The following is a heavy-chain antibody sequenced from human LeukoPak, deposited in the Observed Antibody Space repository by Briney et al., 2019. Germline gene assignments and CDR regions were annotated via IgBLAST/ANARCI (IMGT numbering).Heavy chain of an antibody. Sequence: GGSLRLSCAASGFTFSSYGMHWVRQAPGKGLVWVSRINSDGSSASYADSVKGRFTISRDNAKSTLYLQMNSLRAEDTAVYYCARVTAAGTITYYYYYYMDVWGKGTTVTVSS. J-gene: IGHJ6*03. D-gene: IGHD6-13*01. CDR2: INSDGSSA. V-gene: IGHV3-74*01. CDR1: GFTFSSYG. CDR3: ARVTAAGTITYYYYYYMDV.